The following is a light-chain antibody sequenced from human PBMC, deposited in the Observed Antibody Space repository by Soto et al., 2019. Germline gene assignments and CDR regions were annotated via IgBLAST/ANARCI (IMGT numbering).Light chain of an antibody. CDR1: QSISIY. CDR2: AAS. V-gene: IGKV1-39*01. J-gene: IGKJ4*01. CDR3: QQSYSTPLT. Sequence: DIQMTQSPSSLSASVGDRVTIACRASQSISIYLNWYQQKPGKAPKLLIYAASSLQSGVPSRFSGSGSGTDFTLTISNLQPEDFATYFCQQSYSTPLTFGGGTKVEI.